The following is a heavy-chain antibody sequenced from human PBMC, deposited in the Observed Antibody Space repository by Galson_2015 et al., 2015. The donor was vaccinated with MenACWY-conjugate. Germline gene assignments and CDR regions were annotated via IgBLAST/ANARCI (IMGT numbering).Heavy chain of an antibody. CDR3: AKDQGSTWYGNWIEP. CDR1: GFTFSSYA. Sequence: SLRLSCAASGFTFSSYAMSWVRQAPGKGPEWVSSISGSGGSTYYEDSVKARFTISRENSKNMVYLQINSLRAEDTAVYYCAKDQGSTWYGNWIEPWGQGTLVTV. D-gene: IGHD6-13*01. V-gene: IGHV3-23*01. CDR2: ISGSGGST. J-gene: IGHJ5*02.